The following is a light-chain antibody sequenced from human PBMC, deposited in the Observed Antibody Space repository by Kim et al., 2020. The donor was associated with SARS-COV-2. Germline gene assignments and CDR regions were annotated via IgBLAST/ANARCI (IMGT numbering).Light chain of an antibody. Sequence: LSPGERATHSCRASQSVSSYVAWYQQKPGQAPRLLIYDASNRATGIPARFSGSGSGTDFTLTISSLEPEDFAVYYCQQRSNWPYTFGQGTKLEI. CDR2: DAS. J-gene: IGKJ2*01. CDR1: QSVSSY. CDR3: QQRSNWPYT. V-gene: IGKV3-11*01.